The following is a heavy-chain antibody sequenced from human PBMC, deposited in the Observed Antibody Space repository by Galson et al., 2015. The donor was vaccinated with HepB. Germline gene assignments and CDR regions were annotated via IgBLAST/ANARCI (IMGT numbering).Heavy chain of an antibody. CDR3: ARGYGSGSYTDYFDY. CDR2: INHSGSA. Sequence: LSLTCAVYGGSFSGYYWSWVRQPPAKGLEWIGEINHSGSAKYNPSLKSRVTISVDTSKSQFSLQLSSVTAADTAVYYCARGYGSGSYTDYFDYWGQGTLVTVSS. V-gene: IGHV4-34*01. D-gene: IGHD3-10*01. J-gene: IGHJ4*02. CDR1: GGSFSGYY.